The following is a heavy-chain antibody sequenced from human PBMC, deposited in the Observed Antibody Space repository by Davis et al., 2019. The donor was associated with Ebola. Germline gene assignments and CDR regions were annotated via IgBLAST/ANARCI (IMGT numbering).Heavy chain of an antibody. CDR1: GFTFSDYW. CDR2: INQYGGEE. CDR3: AREIANGHHGMDV. Sequence: GESLKISCEASGFTFSDYWMTWVRQAPGKGLEWVANINQYGGEEYYVDSVKGRFTISRDNAKNSLYLHLHSVRAEDTAIYYCAREIANGHHGMDVWGQGTTITVSS. V-gene: IGHV3-7*01. D-gene: IGHD2-8*01. J-gene: IGHJ6*02.